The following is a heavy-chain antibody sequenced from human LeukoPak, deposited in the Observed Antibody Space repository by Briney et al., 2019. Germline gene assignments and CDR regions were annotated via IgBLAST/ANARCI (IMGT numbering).Heavy chain of an antibody. CDR2: LSGSGNTV. D-gene: IGHD6-25*01. Sequence: GGSLRLSCAASGFTFSSYAMTWVRQAPGKGLEWVSALSGSGNTVYYANSVKGRFAISGDNSKNSLSLQMNNLRGEDTALYYCAKFYAPSGGNSGWPWVIDNWGQGTLVTVSP. CDR3: AKFYAPSGGNSGWPWVIDN. V-gene: IGHV3-23*01. CDR1: GFTFSSYA. J-gene: IGHJ4*02.